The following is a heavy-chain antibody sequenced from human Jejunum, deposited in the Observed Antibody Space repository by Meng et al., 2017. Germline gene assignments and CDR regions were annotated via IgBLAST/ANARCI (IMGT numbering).Heavy chain of an antibody. CDR3: ARVDSSSSEDF. Sequence: GESPKISRAASGFLFSNFWMRWVRQAPGKGLEWVANIKQDGSEKYYVDSVKGRLTISRDNVNNSLYLQMNYLGVDDTAMYYCARVDSSSSEDFWGQGTLVTVSS. V-gene: IGHV3-7*01. J-gene: IGHJ4*02. CDR2: IKQDGSEK. D-gene: IGHD6-6*01. CDR1: GFLFSNFW.